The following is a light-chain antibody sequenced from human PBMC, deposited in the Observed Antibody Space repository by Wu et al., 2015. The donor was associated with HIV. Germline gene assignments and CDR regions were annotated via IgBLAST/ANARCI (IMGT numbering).Light chain of an antibody. CDR3: QQTDTIPRT. CDR1: QSISIY. Sequence: DIQLTRSPSSLSASVGDRVTITCRASQSISIYLNWYQHRPGKAPNLLIYAASNLQSGVPLRFSGSGSGTDFTLTISSLQPEDFATYYCQQTDTIPRTFGQGTKLEIK. V-gene: IGKV1-39*01. J-gene: IGKJ2*01. CDR2: AAS.